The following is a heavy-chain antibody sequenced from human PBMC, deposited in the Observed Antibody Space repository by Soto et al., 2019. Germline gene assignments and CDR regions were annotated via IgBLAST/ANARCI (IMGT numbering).Heavy chain of an antibody. CDR2: IYHSGST. J-gene: IGHJ4*02. V-gene: IGHV4-4*02. CDR1: GCSISSSNW. Sequence: XETLSLTCSGSGCSISSSNWWSWVRQPPVKGLEWIGEIYHSGSTYYNMSLKSRVTISVDKSNNQFSLKLTSMTAADSAVYYCARVGYTSGHYFDYWGQGTLVTVSS. D-gene: IGHD5-18*01. CDR3: ARVGYTSGHYFDY.